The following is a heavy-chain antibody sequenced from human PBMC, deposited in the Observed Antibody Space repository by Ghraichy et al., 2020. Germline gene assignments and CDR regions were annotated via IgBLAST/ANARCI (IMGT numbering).Heavy chain of an antibody. CDR1: GFSLSTSGVG. D-gene: IGHD4-17*01. V-gene: IGHV2-5*01. Sequence: SGPTLVKPTQTLTLTCTFSGFSLSTSGVGVGWIRQPPGKALEWLALIYWNDDKRYSPSLKSRLTITKDTSKNQVVLTMTNMDPVDTATYYCAHIIPGDDGTGVDYWGQGTLVTVSS. CDR3: AHIIPGDDGTGVDY. J-gene: IGHJ4*02. CDR2: IYWNDDK.